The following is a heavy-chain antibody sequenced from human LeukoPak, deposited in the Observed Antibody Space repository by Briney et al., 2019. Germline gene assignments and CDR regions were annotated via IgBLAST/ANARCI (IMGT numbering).Heavy chain of an antibody. J-gene: IGHJ5*02. CDR1: GYTLTNNY. CDR2: INPSGTGT. D-gene: IGHD2-15*01. CDR3: ATDHSMANTAWCFER. Sequence: AAVKVSCKASGYTLTNNYMHWVRQAPGQGLEGMGLINPSGTGTSNAQKFPGKINMTRDTSKSTVYMELISLRSGATAFYYCATDHSMANTAWCFERWGQGTPVTV. V-gene: IGHV1-46*01.